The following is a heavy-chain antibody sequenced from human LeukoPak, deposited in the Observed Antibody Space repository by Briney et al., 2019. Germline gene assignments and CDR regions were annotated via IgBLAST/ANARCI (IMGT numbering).Heavy chain of an antibody. Sequence: ASVKASCKASGYTFTGYYMHWVRQAPGQGLEWMGWINPNSGGANYAQKFQGRVTMTRDTSISTAYMELSRLRSDDTAVYFCARGVLGVGSGWSLFDYWGQGTLVTVSS. CDR2: INPNSGGA. D-gene: IGHD6-19*01. CDR1: GYTFTGYY. CDR3: ARGVLGVGSGWSLFDY. J-gene: IGHJ4*02. V-gene: IGHV1-2*02.